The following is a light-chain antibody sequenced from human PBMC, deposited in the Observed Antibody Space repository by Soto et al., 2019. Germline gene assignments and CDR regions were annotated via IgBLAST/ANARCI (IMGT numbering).Light chain of an antibody. CDR1: QGISNY. CDR3: PQYNRPPWT. V-gene: IGKV1-27*01. Sequence: DIQMTQSPSSLSASVGDRVTITCRASQGISNYLAWYQQQPGQVPKLLIYVASTLQSGVPSRFSDSGSGTDFPRTISSRQPPDVATYYCPQYNRPPWTFGQGKKGEIK. J-gene: IGKJ1*01. CDR2: VAS.